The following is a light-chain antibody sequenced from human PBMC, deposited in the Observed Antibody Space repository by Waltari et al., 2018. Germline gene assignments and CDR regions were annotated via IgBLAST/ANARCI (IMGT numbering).Light chain of an antibody. CDR3: QQYGSSPYT. V-gene: IGKV3-20*01. CDR2: GAS. J-gene: IGKJ2*01. CDR1: QSVSNSH. Sequence: EIALTRSPGSLSLSTGERATLSCRASQSVSNSHLAWYQQKPGQAPRLLIYGASSRSTGIPDRFGGSGPGTDFTLTISRLEPEDFAVYYCQQYGSSPYTFGQGTKLEIK.